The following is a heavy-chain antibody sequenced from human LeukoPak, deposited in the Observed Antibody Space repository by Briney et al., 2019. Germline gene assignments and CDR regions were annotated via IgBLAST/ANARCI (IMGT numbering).Heavy chain of an antibody. D-gene: IGHD5-18*01. CDR3: AKAVPQISRDTAMVDY. J-gene: IGHJ4*02. CDR2: ISSSSSTI. V-gene: IGHV3-48*01. CDR1: GFTFSTYT. Sequence: PGGSLRLSCAASGFTFSTYTMNWVRQAPGKGLEWVSDISSSSSTIYYADSVKGRFTISRDNSKNTLYLQMNSLRAEDTAVYYCAKAVPQISRDTAMVDYWGQGTLVTVSS.